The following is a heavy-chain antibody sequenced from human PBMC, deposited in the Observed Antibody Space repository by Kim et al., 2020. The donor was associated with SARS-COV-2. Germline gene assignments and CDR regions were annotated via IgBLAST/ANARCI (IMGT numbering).Heavy chain of an antibody. Sequence: ADAVNGRLTISRDNSKKTLYLQMNSLRAEDTAVYYCARSIAGSYYYGMDVWGQGTTVTVSS. J-gene: IGHJ6*02. CDR3: ARSIAGSYYYGMDV. D-gene: IGHD6-6*01. V-gene: IGHV3-30*01.